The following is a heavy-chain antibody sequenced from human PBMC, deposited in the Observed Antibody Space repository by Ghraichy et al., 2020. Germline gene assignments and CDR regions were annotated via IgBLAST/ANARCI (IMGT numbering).Heavy chain of an antibody. V-gene: IGHV3-30-3*01. CDR1: GFTFSTYS. CDR2: ISYDGISK. J-gene: IGHJ6*02. CDR3: ARDIKSSSWSYYYYAMDV. D-gene: IGHD6-13*01. Sequence: GGSLRLSCAASGFTFSTYSMHWVRQAPGKGLEWVAVISYDGISKYYADSVKSRFTISRDNSKNTLYLQMNSLRAEDTAMYYCARDIKSSSWSYYYYAMDVWGQGTTVTVSS.